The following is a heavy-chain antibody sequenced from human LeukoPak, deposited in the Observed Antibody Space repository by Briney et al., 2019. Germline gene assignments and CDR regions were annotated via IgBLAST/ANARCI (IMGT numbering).Heavy chain of an antibody. Sequence: ASVTVSCKASGYTFTSYGISWVRQAPGQGLEWMGWISAYNGNTNYAQKLQGRVTMTTDTSTSTASLELRNLRSDDTAVYYCAREEGGGYFDYWGQGTLVTVSS. CDR2: ISAYNGNT. V-gene: IGHV1-18*01. CDR1: GYTFTSYG. CDR3: AREEGGGYFDY. D-gene: IGHD3-16*01. J-gene: IGHJ4*02.